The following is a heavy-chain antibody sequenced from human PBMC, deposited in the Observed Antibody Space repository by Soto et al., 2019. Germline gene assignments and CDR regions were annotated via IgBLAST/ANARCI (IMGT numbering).Heavy chain of an antibody. V-gene: IGHV1-69*01. Sequence: QVQLVQSVAEVKKPGSSVRVSCKASGGTLRSHAINWVRQAPGQGLEWMRGIIPIFGSPYSAQKFPGRVTITADESSITAYMEVSSLRSEDTDVYYCAGTAEISYHHGMDVWGQGTTVTVSS. D-gene: IGHD6-13*01. CDR1: GGTLRSHA. J-gene: IGHJ6*02. CDR3: AGTAEISYHHGMDV. CDR2: IIPIFGSP.